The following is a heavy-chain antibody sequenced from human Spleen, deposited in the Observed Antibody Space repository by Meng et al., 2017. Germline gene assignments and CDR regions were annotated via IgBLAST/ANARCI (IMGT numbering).Heavy chain of an antibody. CDR3: ARGGPIDY. J-gene: IGHJ4*02. D-gene: IGHD1-26*01. CDR2: FYYSGST. Sequence: GPGSLRPSVTLSLTCTVSGGPVSNAIYFWSWIRQPPGKGLEWVGYFYYSGSTNYNPSLKSRVTISVDTSKNQFSLRLSSVTAADTAVYYCARGGPIDYWGQGTLVTVSS. CDR1: GGPVSNAIYF. V-gene: IGHV4-61*01.